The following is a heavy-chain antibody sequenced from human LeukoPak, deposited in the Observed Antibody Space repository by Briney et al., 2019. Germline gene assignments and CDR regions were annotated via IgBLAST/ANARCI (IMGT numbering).Heavy chain of an antibody. J-gene: IGHJ6*02. Sequence: PSETLSLTCTVSGGSISSYYWSWIRQPPGKRLEWIGYMYYSGSTNYNPSLKNRVTISVDTSKNQFSLKLSSVTAADTAVYYCASGSSTVKFYYGIDVWGRGTTVTVSS. CDR3: ASGSSTVKFYYGIDV. CDR1: GGSISSYY. V-gene: IGHV4-59*01. D-gene: IGHD4-17*01. CDR2: MYYSGST.